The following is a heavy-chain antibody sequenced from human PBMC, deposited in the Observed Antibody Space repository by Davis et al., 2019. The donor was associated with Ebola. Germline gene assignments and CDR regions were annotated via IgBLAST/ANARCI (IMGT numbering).Heavy chain of an antibody. Sequence: GESLKISCAASGFTFSSYSMNWVRQAPGKGLEWVSYISSSSSTIYYADSVKGRFTISRDNAKNTLYLQMNSLRAEDTAVYYCARDLDSSGWYVGAFDIWGQGTMVTVSS. J-gene: IGHJ3*02. CDR2: ISSSSSTI. CDR1: GFTFSSYS. CDR3: ARDLDSSGWYVGAFDI. V-gene: IGHV3-48*01. D-gene: IGHD6-19*01.